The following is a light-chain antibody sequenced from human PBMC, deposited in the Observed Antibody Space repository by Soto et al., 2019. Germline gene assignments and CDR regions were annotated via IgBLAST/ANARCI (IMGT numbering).Light chain of an antibody. CDR2: GAS. CDR3: QQYGSSPLIS. J-gene: IGKJ5*01. V-gene: IGKV3-20*01. CDR1: QSVSSYF. Sequence: EIVLTQSPGTLSLSPGESATLSCGASQSVSSYFLAWYQQKPGQAPRLLMFGASARATGIPDRFSGSGSGRDFTLTISGLEPEDFAVYYCQQYGSSPLISFGQGTRLEIK.